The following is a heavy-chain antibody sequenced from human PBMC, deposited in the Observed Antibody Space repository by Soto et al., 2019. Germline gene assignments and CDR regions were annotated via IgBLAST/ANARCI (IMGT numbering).Heavy chain of an antibody. V-gene: IGHV1-24*01. CDR1: GYTLTELS. Sequence: GASVKVSCKVSGYTLTELSMHWVRQAPGKGLEWMGGFDPEDGETIYAQKFQGRVTMTEDTSTDTAYMELSSLRSEDTAVYYCATSTSDIVATIPACDFDYWGQGTLVTVSS. J-gene: IGHJ4*02. D-gene: IGHD5-12*01. CDR2: FDPEDGET. CDR3: ATSTSDIVATIPACDFDY.